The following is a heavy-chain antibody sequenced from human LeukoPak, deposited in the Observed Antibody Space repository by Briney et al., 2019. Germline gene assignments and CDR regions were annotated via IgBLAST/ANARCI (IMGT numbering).Heavy chain of an antibody. CDR2: ISAYNGNT. CDR1: GYTITSYG. V-gene: IGHV1-18*01. D-gene: IGHD2-2*01. Sequence: ASVKVSCKASGYTITSYGISWVRQAPGHGLEWMGWISAYNGNTNYAQKLQGRVTMTTDTSTSTAYMELRSLRSCDTRVDDCARDPRSTRMDVWGKGTTVTVSS. CDR3: ARDPRSTRMDV. J-gene: IGHJ6*04.